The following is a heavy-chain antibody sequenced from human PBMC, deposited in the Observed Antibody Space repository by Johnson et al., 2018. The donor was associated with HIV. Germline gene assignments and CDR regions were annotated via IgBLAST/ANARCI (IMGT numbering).Heavy chain of an antibody. D-gene: IGHD3-16*02. V-gene: IGHV3-7*01. Sequence: VQLVESGGGLVQPGGSLRLSCAASGFTFSSFWMTWVRQAPGKGLAWVANINVDGSQTFYLDSVQGRFTISRDNVNTSVFLLLNNLRVEDTAVYFCVRAHLIYPKNAYDMWGPGTMVTVSS. CDR2: INVDGSQT. CDR1: GFTFSSFW. J-gene: IGHJ3*02. CDR3: VRAHLIYPKNAYDM.